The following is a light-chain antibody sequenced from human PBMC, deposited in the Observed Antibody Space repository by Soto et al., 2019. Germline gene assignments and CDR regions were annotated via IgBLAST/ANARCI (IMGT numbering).Light chain of an antibody. CDR3: QQYGSSTKT. CDR2: AAS. Sequence: EIVFTQSPGTRSLSPGDRATLSCRASQTISSTYLAWYQQKPGQAPRLIIYAASTRETGIPDMFSGSGSGTECTRTISRLEPEDFEVDYCQQYGSSTKTFGQGTKVDIK. J-gene: IGKJ1*01. V-gene: IGKV3-20*01. CDR1: QTISSTY.